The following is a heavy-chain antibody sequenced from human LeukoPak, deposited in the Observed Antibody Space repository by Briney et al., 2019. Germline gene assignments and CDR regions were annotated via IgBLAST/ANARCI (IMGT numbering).Heavy chain of an antibody. J-gene: IGHJ4*02. CDR3: ARDSGYYFADYYFDY. V-gene: IGHV1-2*02. CDR2: INPNSGGT. CDR1: GYTFTGYY. D-gene: IGHD3-22*01. Sequence: ASVKVSCKASGYTFTGYYMHWVRQAPGQGLEWMGWINPNSGGTNYAQKFQGRVTMTRDTSTSTAYMELSRLRSDDTAVYYCARDSGYYFADYYFDYWGQGTLVTVSS.